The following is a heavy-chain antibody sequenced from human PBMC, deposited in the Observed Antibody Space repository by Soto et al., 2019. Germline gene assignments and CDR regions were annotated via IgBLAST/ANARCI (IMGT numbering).Heavy chain of an antibody. D-gene: IGHD6-19*01. CDR2: IIPIFGTA. V-gene: IGHV1-69*13. J-gene: IGHJ6*02. CDR1: GGTFSSYA. CDR3: AKTESSCWSTRYGMYV. Sequence: SVKVSCNASGGTFSSYAISWVRQAPGQGLEWMGGIIPIFGTANYAQKFQGRVTITADESTSTAYMELSSLRSEDTAVYYCAKTESSCWSTRYGMYVWGQGTTVTVS.